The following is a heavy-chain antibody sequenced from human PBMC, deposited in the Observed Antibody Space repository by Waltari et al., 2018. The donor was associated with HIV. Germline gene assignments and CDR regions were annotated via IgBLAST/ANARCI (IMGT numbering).Heavy chain of an antibody. D-gene: IGHD5-12*01. CDR3: VSRRDGYNYAAFDI. CDR2: IFHPGNI. Sequence: QVQLQESGPGLVKPSGTLSLTCAVSGGFIRPNRWWSWVRQSPGKGLEWIGEIFHPGNIDYNPSLKSRVTVSLDNSKNQFALKLTSVTAADTAVYYCVSRRDGYNYAAFDIWGQGTMVTVSS. V-gene: IGHV4-4*02. CDR1: GGFIRPNRW. J-gene: IGHJ3*02.